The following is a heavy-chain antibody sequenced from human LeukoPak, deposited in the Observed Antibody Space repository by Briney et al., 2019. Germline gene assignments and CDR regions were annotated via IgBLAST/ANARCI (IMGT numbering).Heavy chain of an antibody. CDR3: ARHVYVSYYYYMDV. V-gene: IGHV4-38-2*01. CDR2: IYHSGST. Sequence: SETLSLTCAVSGYSISSGYYWGWIRQPPGKGLEWIGSIYHSGSTYYNPSLKSRVTISVDTSKNQFSLKLSSVTAADTAVYYCARHVYVSYYYYMDVWGKGTTVTVSS. D-gene: IGHD1-14*01. J-gene: IGHJ6*03. CDR1: GYSISSGYY.